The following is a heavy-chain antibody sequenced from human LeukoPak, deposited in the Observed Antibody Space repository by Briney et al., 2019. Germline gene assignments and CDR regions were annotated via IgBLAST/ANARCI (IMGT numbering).Heavy chain of an antibody. CDR2: TRSKGKNYST. CDR3: ATGVILSGYYRNYYFAY. J-gene: IGHJ4*02. V-gene: IGHV3-72*01. Sequence: GGSLRLSCAVSGFTLSDHDMDWVRQSPGKGLDWVGRTRSKGKNYSTQYAASVQGRFTISRDDSNNLLYLQMNSLKTEDTAVYYCATGVILSGYYRNYYFAYWGQGTLVTVSS. CDR1: GFTLSDHD. D-gene: IGHD3-9*01.